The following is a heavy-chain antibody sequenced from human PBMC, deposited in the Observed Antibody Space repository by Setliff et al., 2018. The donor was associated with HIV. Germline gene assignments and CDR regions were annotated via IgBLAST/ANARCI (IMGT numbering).Heavy chain of an antibody. CDR3: ARTRDCSSSGCFYHAFDM. J-gene: IGHJ3*02. Sequence: SETLSLTCTVSGGSISIHPFYWGWIRQSPGKGLEWIGSIHYGGTTYSNPSLRSRVAFSVDTSKNQFSLQLSSVTAADMAAYYCARTRDCSSSGCFYHAFDMWGQGTMVTVSS. CDR2: IHYGGTT. D-gene: IGHD2-2*01. V-gene: IGHV4-39*01. CDR1: GGSISIHPFY.